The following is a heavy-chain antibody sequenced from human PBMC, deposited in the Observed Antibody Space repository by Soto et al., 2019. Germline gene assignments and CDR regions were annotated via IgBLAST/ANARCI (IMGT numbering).Heavy chain of an antibody. CDR1: GGTFSSYT. Sequence: QVQLVQSGAEVKKPGSSVKVSSKASGGTFSSYTISWVRQAPGQGLEWMGRISPILGISNYAQKFQGRVTITADKSMSTAYMELSSLRSEDTAVYYCASGDYHVYWGQGTLVTVSS. D-gene: IGHD4-17*01. J-gene: IGHJ4*02. CDR3: ASGDYHVY. CDR2: ISPILGIS. V-gene: IGHV1-69*02.